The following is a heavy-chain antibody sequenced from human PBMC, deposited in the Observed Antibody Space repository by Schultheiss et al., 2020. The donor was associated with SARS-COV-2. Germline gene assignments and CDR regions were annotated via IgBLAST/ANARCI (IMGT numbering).Heavy chain of an antibody. J-gene: IGHJ5*02. CDR2: IYTSGST. CDR1: GGSISSGGYY. CDR3: ARDLGGLGFDP. Sequence: SQTLSLTCTVSGGSISSGGYYWSWIRQPAGKGLEWIGRIYTSGSTNYNPSLKSRVTMSVDTSKNQFSLKLSSVTAADTAVYYCARDLGGLGFDPWGQGTLVTVSS. D-gene: IGHD3-10*01. V-gene: IGHV4-61*02.